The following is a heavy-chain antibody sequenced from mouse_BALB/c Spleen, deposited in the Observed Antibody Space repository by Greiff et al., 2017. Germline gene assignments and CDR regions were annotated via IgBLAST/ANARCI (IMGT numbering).Heavy chain of an antibody. CDR3: ARMDTCYYFDF. V-gene: IGHV8-8*01. CDR2: SWWNDDK. J-gene: IGHJ2*01. D-gene: IGHD3-3*01. CDR1: GFSLSTSGMS. Sequence: QVTLKVSGPGILQPSQTLSLTCSVSGFSLSTSGMSVGWIRQPSGKGLEWLAHSWWNDDKYYNPALKSRLTITKDNSNNQVFLKIASVVTAATATYYCARMDTCYYFDFWGQGTTLTVSS.